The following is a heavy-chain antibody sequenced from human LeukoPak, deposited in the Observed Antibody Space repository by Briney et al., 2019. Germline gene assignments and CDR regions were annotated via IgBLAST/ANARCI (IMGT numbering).Heavy chain of an antibody. Sequence: PSETLSLTCTVSGGSISSGDYYWSWIRQPPGKGLEWIGYIYYSGSTYYNPSLKSRVTISVDTSKNQFSLKLSSVTAADTAVYCCARVADSSGYYGDFDYWGQGTLVTVSS. J-gene: IGHJ4*02. CDR3: ARVADSSGYYGDFDY. CDR1: GGSISSGDYY. CDR2: IYYSGST. D-gene: IGHD3-22*01. V-gene: IGHV4-30-4*01.